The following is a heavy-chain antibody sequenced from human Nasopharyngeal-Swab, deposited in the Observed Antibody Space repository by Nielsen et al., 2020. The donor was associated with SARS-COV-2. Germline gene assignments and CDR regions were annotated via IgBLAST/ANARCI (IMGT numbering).Heavy chain of an antibody. D-gene: IGHD5-12*01. V-gene: IGHV3-7*01. J-gene: IGHJ4*02. CDR2: IKTDGSEI. Sequence: GESLKISCAASGFTFSSYWMTWVRQAPGKGLEWVANIKTDGSEIYYVDSVKGRFTISRDNAKNSLYLQMNSLRAEDTAVYYCAREGLDSGYDYYFDYWGQGTLVTVSS. CDR3: AREGLDSGYDYYFDY. CDR1: GFTFSSYW.